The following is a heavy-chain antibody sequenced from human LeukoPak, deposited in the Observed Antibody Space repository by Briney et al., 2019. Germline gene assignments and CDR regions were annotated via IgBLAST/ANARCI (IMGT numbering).Heavy chain of an antibody. D-gene: IGHD3-3*01. Sequence: GGSLRLSCAASGFDFSSNWMHWVRHAPGQGLVWVSRIKGDGISTDYADSVKGRFTISRDIAKNTLYLQMNSLRAEDTGVYYCAKDHYWSIDYWGRGTLVTVSS. J-gene: IGHJ4*02. V-gene: IGHV3-74*01. CDR3: AKDHYWSIDY. CDR2: IKGDGIST. CDR1: GFDFSSNW.